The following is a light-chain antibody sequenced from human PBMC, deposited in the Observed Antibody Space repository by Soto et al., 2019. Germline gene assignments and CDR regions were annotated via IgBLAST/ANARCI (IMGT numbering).Light chain of an antibody. CDR3: HSYDSRLNCYV. Sequence: QSVLTQPPSASGSPGQSVTISCTGTKNDIGVYDFVSWYQHHPGKAPRLIIYEVVQRPSGVPDRFSGSKSGNTASLTVSGLQAADEADYYCHSYDSRLNCYVFGTGTKVTVL. CDR2: EVV. J-gene: IGLJ1*01. V-gene: IGLV2-8*01. CDR1: KNDIGVYDF.